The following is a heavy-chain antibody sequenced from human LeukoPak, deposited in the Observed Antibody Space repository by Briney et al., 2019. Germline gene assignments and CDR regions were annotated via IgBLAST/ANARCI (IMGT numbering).Heavy chain of an antibody. V-gene: IGHV4-4*07. Sequence: SETLSLTCTVSGGSINSYYWSWIRQPAGKGLEWIGRIYTSGSTNYNPSLKSRVTISVDTSKNQFSLKLSSVTAADTAVYYCATLGHNWNYVDYWGQGTLVTVSS. CDR1: GGSINSYY. CDR3: ATLGHNWNYVDY. J-gene: IGHJ4*02. CDR2: IYTSGST. D-gene: IGHD1-20*01.